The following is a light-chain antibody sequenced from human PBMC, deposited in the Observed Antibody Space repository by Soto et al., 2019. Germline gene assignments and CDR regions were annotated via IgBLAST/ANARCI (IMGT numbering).Light chain of an antibody. CDR1: QRITTW. V-gene: IGKV1-5*03. Sequence: IQMTQSPSTLSASVGDRVTITCRASQRITTWLAWYQQKPEKAPKLLIYKASTLESVVRSRFSCSGSGTAFTLTIISLTPDDLATYYGQQYNTYWTFGQGTKVEIK. CDR3: QQYNTYWT. CDR2: KAS. J-gene: IGKJ1*01.